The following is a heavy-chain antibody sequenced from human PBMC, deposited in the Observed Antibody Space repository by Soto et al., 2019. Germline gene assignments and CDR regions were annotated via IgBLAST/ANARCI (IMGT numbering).Heavy chain of an antibody. J-gene: IGHJ6*02. CDR3: AREGLDV. CDR2: MNANSGNT. V-gene: IGHV1-8*01. CDR1: GYTFTSYD. Sequence: ASVTVSCKASGYTFTSYDINWVRQATGQGLEWMGYMNANSGNTVYGQKFQGRVTMTWDTPTSTAYMELSSLRSEDTAVYYCAREGLDVWGQGTTVTVSS.